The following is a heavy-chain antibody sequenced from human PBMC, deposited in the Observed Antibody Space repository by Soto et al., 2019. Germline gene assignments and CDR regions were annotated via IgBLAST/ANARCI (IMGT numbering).Heavy chain of an antibody. CDR3: ARLVDTADFDY. CDR1: GGTFSSYT. CDR2: IIPILGIA. Sequence: QVQLVQSGAEVKKPGSSVKVSCKASGGTFSSYTISWVRQAPGQGLEWMGRIIPILGIANYAQKFQGRVTLTEDKSTSTAYMELSSLRSEDTAVYYCARLVDTADFDYWGQGTLVTVSS. J-gene: IGHJ4*02. D-gene: IGHD5-18*01. V-gene: IGHV1-69*02.